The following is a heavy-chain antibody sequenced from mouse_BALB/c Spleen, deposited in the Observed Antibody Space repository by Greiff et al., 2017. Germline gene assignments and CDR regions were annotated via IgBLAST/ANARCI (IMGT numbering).Heavy chain of an antibody. D-gene: IGHD2-4*01. CDR2: ISSGGST. J-gene: IGHJ2*01. CDR1: GFTFSSYA. Sequence: EVQLVESGGGLVKPGGSLKLSCAASGFTFSSYAMSWVRQTPEKRLEWVASISSGGSTYYPDSVKGRFTISRDNAKNTLYLEMSSLRSEDTAVYYCARNDYDKDFDYWGQGTTLTVSS. CDR3: ARNDYDKDFDY. V-gene: IGHV5-6-5*01.